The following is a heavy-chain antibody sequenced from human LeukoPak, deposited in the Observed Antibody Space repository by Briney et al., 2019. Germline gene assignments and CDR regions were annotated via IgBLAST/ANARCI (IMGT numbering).Heavy chain of an antibody. CDR2: ISYDGSNK. CDR3: AKMSTATTPPDY. CDR1: GFTFSSYG. D-gene: IGHD5-18*01. J-gene: IGHJ4*02. V-gene: IGHV3-30*18. Sequence: PGRSLRLSCAASGFTFSSYGMHWVRQAPGKGLEWVAVISYDGSNKYYADSVKGRFTISRDNSKNTLYLQMNSLRAEDTAVYYCAKMSTATTPPDYWGQGTLVTVSS.